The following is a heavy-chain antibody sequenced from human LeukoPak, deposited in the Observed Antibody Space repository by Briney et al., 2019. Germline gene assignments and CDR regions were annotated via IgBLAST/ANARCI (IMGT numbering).Heavy chain of an antibody. CDR2: NSGSA. D-gene: IGHD2-21*02. CDR1: GGSISSSSYY. CDR3: ARHKGSWAYCGGDCYSGYFDY. V-gene: IGHV4-39*01. Sequence: PSVTLSLTCTVSGGSISSSSYYWGWIRQPPGKWLEWIGSNSGSAYYNPSLKSRATISVDTSKNQFSLKLGSLTAADTAVYYCARHKGSWAYCGGDCYSGYFDYWGQGTLVTVSS. J-gene: IGHJ4*02.